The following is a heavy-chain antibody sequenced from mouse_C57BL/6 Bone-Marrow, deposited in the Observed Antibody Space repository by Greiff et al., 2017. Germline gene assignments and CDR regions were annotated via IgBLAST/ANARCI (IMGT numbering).Heavy chain of an antibody. Sequence: VKLMESGAELVRPGTSVKVSCKASGYAFTNYLIEWVKQRPGQGLEWIGVINPGSGGTNYNEKFKGKATLTADKSSSTAYMQLSSLTSEDSAVYYCANYYGSRTWFAYWGQGTLVTVSA. D-gene: IGHD1-1*01. CDR1: GYAFTNYL. CDR2: INPGSGGT. J-gene: IGHJ3*01. V-gene: IGHV1-54*01. CDR3: ANYYGSRTWFAY.